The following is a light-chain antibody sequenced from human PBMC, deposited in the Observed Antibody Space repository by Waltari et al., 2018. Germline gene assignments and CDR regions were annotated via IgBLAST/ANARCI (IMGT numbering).Light chain of an antibody. CDR3: QQYGSSPKT. Sequence: EIVLTQSPGTLSLSPGERATLSCRASQSGSGSYLAWYQQKPGQAPRLLIYGASSRATGIPDRFSGSGSGTDFTLTISRLEPEDFAVYYCQQYGSSPKTFGQGTKVEIK. J-gene: IGKJ1*01. V-gene: IGKV3-20*01. CDR1: QSGSGSY. CDR2: GAS.